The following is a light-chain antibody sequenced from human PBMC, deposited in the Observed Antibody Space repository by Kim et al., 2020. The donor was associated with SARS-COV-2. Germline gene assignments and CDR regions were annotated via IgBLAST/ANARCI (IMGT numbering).Light chain of an antibody. V-gene: IGLV3-19*01. CDR1: SLRSYY. J-gene: IGLJ3*02. CDR3: NSRDSSGNHLV. CDR2: GKN. Sequence: SSELTQDPAVSVALGQTVRITCQGDSLRSYYATWYQQKPGQAPVLVIYGKNNRPSGIPDRFSGSTSGTTASLTITGAQAVDEADYYCNSRDSSGNHLVFGGGTQLTVL.